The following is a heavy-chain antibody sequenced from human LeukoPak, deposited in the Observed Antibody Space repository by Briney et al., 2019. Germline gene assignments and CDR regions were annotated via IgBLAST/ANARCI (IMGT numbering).Heavy chain of an antibody. CDR2: ISDRGDTI. CDR3: ARLKAGN. V-gene: IGHV3-11*01. Sequence: GGSLRLSCTASGFHFSDYYMSWVRQAPGKGLDGVSYISDRGDTIYYADSVKGRFTISRDNANNAVSLQMNSLRPEDRAVYYCARLKAGNWGPGTLVAVSS. CDR1: GFHFSDYY. J-gene: IGHJ4*02.